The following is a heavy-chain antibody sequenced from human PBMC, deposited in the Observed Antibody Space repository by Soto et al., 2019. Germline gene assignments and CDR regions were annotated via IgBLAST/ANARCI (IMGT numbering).Heavy chain of an antibody. CDR2: MYHSGTF. CDR3: ARAQFYSGSGNYNNLMFDA. CDR1: GGSIGGVGYS. Sequence: SETLSLTCAVSGGSIGGVGYSWSWIRQPPGGGLEWIGYMYHSGTFLKSPSLKTRLTMSLDMSKNQFALTLNSMTAADTAVYYCARAQFYSGSGNYNNLMFDAWGQGIQVTVSS. V-gene: IGHV4-30-2*01. D-gene: IGHD3-10*01. J-gene: IGHJ5*02.